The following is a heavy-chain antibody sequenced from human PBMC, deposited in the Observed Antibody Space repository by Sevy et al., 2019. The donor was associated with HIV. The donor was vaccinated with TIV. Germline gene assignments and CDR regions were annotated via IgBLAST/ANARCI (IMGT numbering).Heavy chain of an antibody. CDR1: GFTFYNYG. V-gene: IGHV3-30*18. CDR3: AKDRSGSWSVDY. D-gene: IGHD6-13*01. J-gene: IGHJ4*02. CDR2: ISYDGKNE. Sequence: GGSLRLSCAGSGFTFYNYGIHWVRQAPGKGLEWVTMISYDGKNENYADSMKGRFTISRDNSKNTVYLQMNSLRPDDTAIYYCAKDRSGSWSVDYWGQGTLVTVSS.